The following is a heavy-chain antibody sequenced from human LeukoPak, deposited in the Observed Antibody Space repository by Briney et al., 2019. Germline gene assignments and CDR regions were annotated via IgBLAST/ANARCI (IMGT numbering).Heavy chain of an antibody. CDR2: ISAYNGNT. V-gene: IGHV1-18*04. D-gene: IGHD2-15*01. CDR1: GYTFTSYG. CDR3: ARVGSGMVVAATSYYYYYGMDV. Sequence: ASVKVSCKASGYTFTSYGISWVRQAPGQGLEWMGWISAYNGNTNYAQKLQGRVTMTTDTSTSTAYMELRSLRSDDTAVYYCARVGSGMVVAATSYYYYYGMDVWGKGTTVTVSS. J-gene: IGHJ6*04.